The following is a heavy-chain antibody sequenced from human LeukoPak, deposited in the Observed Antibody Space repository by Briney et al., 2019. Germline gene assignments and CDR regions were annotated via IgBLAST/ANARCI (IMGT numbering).Heavy chain of an antibody. CDR3: ARGLDYFDY. J-gene: IGHJ4*02. Sequence: SETLSLTCAVSGGSISSGSYSWSWIRQPPGKGLEWIGYIYPRGSTYYNPSLKSRVILSLDKSANQFSLKLSSVTAADTAVYYCARGLDYFDYWGQGTLVTVSS. CDR1: GGSISSGSYS. V-gene: IGHV4-30-2*01. CDR2: IYPRGST.